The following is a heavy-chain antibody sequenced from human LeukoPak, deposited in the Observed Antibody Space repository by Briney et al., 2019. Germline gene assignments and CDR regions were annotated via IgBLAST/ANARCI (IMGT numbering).Heavy chain of an antibody. J-gene: IGHJ6*03. CDR1: GGSISSSSYY. CDR3: ARDGGYCSSTSCYLYYYYYMDV. D-gene: IGHD2-2*03. V-gene: IGHV4-39*07. Sequence: SETLSLTCTVSGGSISSSSYYWGWIRQPAGKGLEWIGSIYYSGSTYYNPSLKSRVTISVDASKNQFSLKLSSVTAADTAVYYCARDGGYCSSTSCYLYYYYYMDVWGKGTTVTVSS. CDR2: IYYSGST.